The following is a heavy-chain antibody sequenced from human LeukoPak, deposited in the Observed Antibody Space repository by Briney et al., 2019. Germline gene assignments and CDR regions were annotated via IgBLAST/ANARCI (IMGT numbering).Heavy chain of an antibody. CDR1: GGSISSYY. V-gene: IGHV4-4*07. Sequence: SETLSLTCAVSGGSISSYYWSWIRQPAGKGLEWIGRIYTSGSTNYNPSLKSRVTMSVDTSKNQFSLKLSSVTAADTAVYYCARDGRITIFGVVIPKGMDVWGKGTTVTASS. CDR2: IYTSGST. J-gene: IGHJ6*03. D-gene: IGHD3-3*01. CDR3: ARDGRITIFGVVIPKGMDV.